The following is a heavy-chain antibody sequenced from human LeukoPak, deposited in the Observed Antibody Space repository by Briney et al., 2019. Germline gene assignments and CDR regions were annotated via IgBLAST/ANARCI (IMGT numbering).Heavy chain of an antibody. V-gene: IGHV3-21*01. CDR1: GFTFSDYS. CDR2: ISTSSSYI. CDR3: ATPGMNAFDI. J-gene: IGHJ3*02. Sequence: GGSLRLSCAASGFTFSDYSMNWVRQAPGKGLEWVSSISTSSSYIHYADSVKGRFTISRDNAKNSLYLQMNSLRAEDTAVYYCATPGMNAFDIWGQGTVVTVSS.